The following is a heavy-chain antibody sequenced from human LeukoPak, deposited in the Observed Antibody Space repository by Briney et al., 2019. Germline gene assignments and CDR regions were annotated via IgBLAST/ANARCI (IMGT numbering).Heavy chain of an antibody. J-gene: IGHJ3*02. CDR3: ARDGAFDI. CDR2: ISTYSGDT. V-gene: IGHV1-2*02. Sequence: GASVKVSCQASGYDFTKFGIHWVRQAPGQGLEWVGWISTYSGDTNYAQKFQGRVTMTRDTSITTACMELSRLRSDDTAVYYCARDGAFDIWGQGTMVTVSS. CDR1: GYDFTKFG.